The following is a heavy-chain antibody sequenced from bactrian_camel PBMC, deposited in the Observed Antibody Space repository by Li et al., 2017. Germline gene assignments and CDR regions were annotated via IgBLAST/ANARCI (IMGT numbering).Heavy chain of an antibody. V-gene: IGHV3S31*01. Sequence: VQLVESGGGSVQAGGSLRLSCLVTATPIRYRGGSDCVGWFRHVPGTEREGVASIMILGATTYYADAVKGRFTISHDKASNTVYLQMDNLRPEDTAMYQCMAERFSGLNVFMEYGGSWRGPGTQVTASS. J-gene: IGHJ4*01. D-gene: IGHD6*01. CDR1: ATPIRYRGGSDC. CDR2: IMILGATT.